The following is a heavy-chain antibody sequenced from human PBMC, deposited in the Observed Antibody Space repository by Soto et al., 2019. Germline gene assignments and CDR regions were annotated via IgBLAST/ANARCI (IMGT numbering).Heavy chain of an antibody. J-gene: IGHJ3*02. CDR1: GGSISSGGYY. V-gene: IGHV4-31*03. Sequence: SETLSLTCTVSGGSISSGGYYWSWIRQHPGKGLEWIGYIYYSGSTYYNPSLKSRVTISVDTSKNQFSLKLSSVTAADTAVYYCARGPHRSGAFDIWGQGTMVTVSS. CDR2: IYYSGST. CDR3: ARGPHRSGAFDI. D-gene: IGHD1-26*01.